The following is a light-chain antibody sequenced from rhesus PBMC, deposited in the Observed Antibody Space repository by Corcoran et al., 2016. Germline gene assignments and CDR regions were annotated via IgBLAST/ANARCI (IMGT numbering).Light chain of an antibody. CDR3: HNGYGILA. Sequence: DIQMTQSPSSLSASVGERVTITCRASQGISNNLAWYQQKPGKVPKLLIYKASTLQSEIPSRFSVSGSGTDFTLTISSLQPEVFATYYCHNGYGILAFGGGTKVEI. CDR2: KAS. V-gene: IGKV1-25*01. J-gene: IGKJ4*01. CDR1: QGISNN.